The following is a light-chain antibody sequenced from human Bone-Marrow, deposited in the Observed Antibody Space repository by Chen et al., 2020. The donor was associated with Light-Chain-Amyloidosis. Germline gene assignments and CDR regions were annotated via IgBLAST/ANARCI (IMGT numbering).Light chain of an antibody. V-gene: IGLV3-25*03. J-gene: IGLJ2*01. CDR3: QSADSSGTYAVI. CDR2: RDT. CDR1: DLPTKY. Sequence: SYELTQPPSVSVSPGQTARITCSGDDLPTKYAHWYQQKPGQAPVLVIHRDTERPSGISERFSGSSSGTTATLTISGVQAEDEADYHCQSADSSGTYAVIFGGGTKLTVL.